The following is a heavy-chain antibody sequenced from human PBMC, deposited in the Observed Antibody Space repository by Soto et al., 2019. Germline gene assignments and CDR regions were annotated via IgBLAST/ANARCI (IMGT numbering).Heavy chain of an antibody. D-gene: IGHD5-12*01. CDR3: AAEIRVDPALDFDY. Sequence: ASVKVSCKASGFTFTSSAVQWVRQARGQRLEWIGWIVVGSGNTNYAQKFQERVTITRDMSTSTAYMELSSLRSEDTAVYYCAAEIRVDPALDFDYWXQGTLVTVSS. J-gene: IGHJ4*02. V-gene: IGHV1-58*01. CDR1: GFTFTSSA. CDR2: IVVGSGNT.